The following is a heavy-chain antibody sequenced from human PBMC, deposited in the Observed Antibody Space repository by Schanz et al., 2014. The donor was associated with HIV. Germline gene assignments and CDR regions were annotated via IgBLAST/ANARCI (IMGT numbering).Heavy chain of an antibody. D-gene: IGHD6-13*01. CDR1: RFTFSRYG. V-gene: IGHV3-33*01. J-gene: IGHJ6*02. Sequence: QVQLVESGGGVVQPGRSLRLSCAASRFTFSRYGMHWVRQAPGKGLEWVADIWFDGSNKYYADSVKGRFTISRDNSKNTLYLEMNSLRPEDTAVYYCARETSGFSTSWPPRYHYYGMDVWGQGTTVTVSS. CDR2: IWFDGSNK. CDR3: ARETSGFSTSWPPRYHYYGMDV.